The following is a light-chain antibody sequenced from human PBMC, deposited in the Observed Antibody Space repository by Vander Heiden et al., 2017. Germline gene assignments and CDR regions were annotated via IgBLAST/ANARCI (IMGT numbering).Light chain of an antibody. V-gene: IGKV1-5*03. CDR1: QSISSW. J-gene: IGKJ1*01. CDR2: KAS. CDR3: QQYYSYSWT. Sequence: IQTTPSPSTLSASVGDRVTITCRASQSISSWLAWYQQKPGKAPKLLIYKASSLESGVPSRFSGTRSRTEFTLTISSLQPDALATYYCQQYYSYSWTSGQGTKVEIK.